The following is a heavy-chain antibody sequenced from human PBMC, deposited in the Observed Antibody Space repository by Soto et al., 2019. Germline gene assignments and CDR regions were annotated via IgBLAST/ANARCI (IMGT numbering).Heavy chain of an antibody. CDR2: IYYSGST. CDR3: ARLPVILEWLLKGGVRFDP. V-gene: IGHV4-39*01. D-gene: IGHD3-3*01. Sequence: SETLSLTCTVSGGSISSSSYYWGWIRQPPGKGLEWIGSIYYSGSTYYNPSLKSRVTISVDTSKNQFSLKLSSVTAADTAVYYCARLPVILEWLLKGGVRFDPWGQGTLVTVSS. J-gene: IGHJ5*02. CDR1: GGSISSSSYY.